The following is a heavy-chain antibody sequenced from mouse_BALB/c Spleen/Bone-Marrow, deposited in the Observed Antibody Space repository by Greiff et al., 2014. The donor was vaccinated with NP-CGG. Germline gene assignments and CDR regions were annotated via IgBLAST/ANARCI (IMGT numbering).Heavy chain of an antibody. V-gene: IGHV1-87*01. Sequence: VQLQQSGAELARPGASVKLSCKASAYTFTSYWMQWVKQRPGQGLEWIGAIYPGDGDTRYTQKFKGKATLTADKSSSTAYMQLSSLASEGSAVYYCARGYYYGSTYGWYSDVWGAGTTVTVSS. J-gene: IGHJ1*01. CDR2: IYPGDGDT. CDR1: AYTFTSYW. CDR3: ARGYYYGSTYGWYSDV. D-gene: IGHD1-1*01.